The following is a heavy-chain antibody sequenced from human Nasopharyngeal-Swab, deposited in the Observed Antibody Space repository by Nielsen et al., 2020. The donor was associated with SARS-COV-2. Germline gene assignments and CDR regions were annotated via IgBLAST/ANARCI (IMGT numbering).Heavy chain of an antibody. CDR3: TRCGGGCYSGRDY. J-gene: IGHJ4*02. CDR2: IRSKGNNYAT. V-gene: IGHV3-73*01. D-gene: IGHD2-15*01. CDR1: GFTFSDSA. Sequence: GGSLRLSCAASGFTFSDSAIPWVRQASGKGLEWVGRIRSKGNNYATAYSASVKGRFIIFRDDPTNTAYLHLNSLKTEDTAMYYCTRCGGGCYSGRDYWGQGTLVTVSS.